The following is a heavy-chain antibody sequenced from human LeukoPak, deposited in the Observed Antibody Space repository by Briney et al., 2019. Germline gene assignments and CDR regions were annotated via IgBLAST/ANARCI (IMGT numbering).Heavy chain of an antibody. CDR3: AELEMATINAFDI. Sequence: GGSLRLSCAASGFTFSSYSMNWVRQAPGKGLEWVSYISSSSSTIYYADSVKGRFTISRDNAKNSLYLQMNSLRDEDTAVYYCAELEMATINAFDIWGQGTMVTVSS. V-gene: IGHV3-48*02. CDR2: ISSSSSTI. CDR1: GFTFSSYS. D-gene: IGHD5-24*01. J-gene: IGHJ3*02.